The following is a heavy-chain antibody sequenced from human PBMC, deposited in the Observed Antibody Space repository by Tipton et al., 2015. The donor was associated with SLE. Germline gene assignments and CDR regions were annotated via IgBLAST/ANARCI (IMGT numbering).Heavy chain of an antibody. Sequence: SLRLSCAASGFTFSSYAMHWVRQAPGKGLEYVSAISSNGGSTYYANSVKGRFTISRDNSKNTLYLQMGSLRAEDMAVYYCARGSVYGDYDWYFDLWGRGTLVTVSS. J-gene: IGHJ2*01. CDR1: GFTFSSYA. D-gene: IGHD4-17*01. V-gene: IGHV3-64*01. CDR2: ISSNGGST. CDR3: ARGSVYGDYDWYFDL.